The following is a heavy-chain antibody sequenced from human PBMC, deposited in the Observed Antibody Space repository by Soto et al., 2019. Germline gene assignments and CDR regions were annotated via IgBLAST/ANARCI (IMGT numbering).Heavy chain of an antibody. D-gene: IGHD3-22*01. J-gene: IGHJ5*02. Sequence: SETLSLTCTVSGGSISSSSYYWGWIRQPPGKGLEWIGSIYYSGSTHYNPSLKSRVTISVDTSKNQFSLKLSSVTAADTAVYYCARPRDMIVENNWFDPWGQGTLVTISS. CDR1: GGSISSSSYY. CDR3: ARPRDMIVENNWFDP. CDR2: IYYSGST. V-gene: IGHV4-39*01.